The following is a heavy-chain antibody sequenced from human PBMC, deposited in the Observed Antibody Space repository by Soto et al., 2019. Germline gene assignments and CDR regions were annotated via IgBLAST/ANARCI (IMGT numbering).Heavy chain of an antibody. J-gene: IGHJ4*02. CDR1: GGSISSYY. CDR3: ARYSSGYYWGNFDY. D-gene: IGHD3-22*01. Sequence: SETLSLTCTVSGGSISSYYWSWIRQPPGKGLEWIGYIYYSGSTNYNPSLKSRVTISVDTSKNQFSLKLSSVTAADTAVYYCARYSSGYYWGNFDYWGQGTLVTVSS. CDR2: IYYSGST. V-gene: IGHV4-59*01.